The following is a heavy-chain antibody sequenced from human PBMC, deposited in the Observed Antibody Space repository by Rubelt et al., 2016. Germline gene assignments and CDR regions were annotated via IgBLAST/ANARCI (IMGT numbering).Heavy chain of an antibody. CDR2: ISYDGSNK. D-gene: IGHD3-16*01. CDR1: GFTFSSYA. CDR3: ARVPYGDYVWGLLGY. Sequence: RSLRLSCAASGFTFSSYAMHWVRQAPGKGLEWVAVISYDGSNKYYADSVKGRFTISRDNSKNTRDLQMNSLRAEDTAAYYCARVPYGDYVWGLLGYWGQGTLVNVSS. V-gene: IGHV3-30*04. J-gene: IGHJ4*02.